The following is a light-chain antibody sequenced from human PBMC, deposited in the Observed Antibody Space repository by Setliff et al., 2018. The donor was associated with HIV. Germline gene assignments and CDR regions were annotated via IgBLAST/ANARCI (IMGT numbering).Light chain of an antibody. CDR3: CSFTSSNTYV. CDR2: DVS. V-gene: IGLV2-14*01. Sequence: QSALTQPASVSGSPGQSITISCTGTSSDVGGYNYVSWYQQPPGKAPKLMIYDVSKRPSGVSNRFSGSKSGNTASLTISGLQAEDEADYYCCSFTSSNTYVFRTGTKVTVL. CDR1: SSDVGGYNY. J-gene: IGLJ1*01.